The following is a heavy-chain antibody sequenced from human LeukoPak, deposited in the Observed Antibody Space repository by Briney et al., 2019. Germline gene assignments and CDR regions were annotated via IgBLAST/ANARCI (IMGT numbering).Heavy chain of an antibody. V-gene: IGHV3-15*01. J-gene: IGHJ6*03. D-gene: IGHD2-2*01. CDR2: IKSKTDGGTT. Sequence: GGSLRLSCAASGFTFSNAWMSWVRQALGKGLEWVGRIKSKTDGGTTDYAAPVKGRFTISRDDSTNTLYLQMNSLRAEDTAVYYCAKAPGPLVVPAAIKLNYYYMDVWGKGTTVTVSS. CDR3: AKAPGPLVVPAAIKLNYYYMDV. CDR1: GFTFSNAW.